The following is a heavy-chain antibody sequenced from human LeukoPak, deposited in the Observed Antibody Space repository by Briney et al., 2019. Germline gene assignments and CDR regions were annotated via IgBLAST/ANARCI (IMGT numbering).Heavy chain of an antibody. CDR2: INHSGST. D-gene: IGHD2-15*01. CDR3: ARGGVERYCSGGSCYGWFDP. V-gene: IGHV4-34*01. CDR1: GGSFSGYY. Sequence: SETLSLTCAVYGGSFSGYYWSWIRQPPGKGLEWIGEINHSGSTNYNPSLKSQVTISLDTSNTQFSPNLNSVTATETAVYYCARGGVERYCSGGSCYGWFDPWGQGTLVTVSS. J-gene: IGHJ5*02.